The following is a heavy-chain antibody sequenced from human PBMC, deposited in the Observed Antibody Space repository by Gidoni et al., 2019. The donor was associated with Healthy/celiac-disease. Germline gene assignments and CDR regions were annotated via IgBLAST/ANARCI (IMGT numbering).Heavy chain of an antibody. CDR1: GFTFRSYA. V-gene: IGHV3-23*01. J-gene: IGHJ5*02. D-gene: IGHD1-26*01. Sequence: EVQLLESGGGLVQPGGSLRLSCAASGFTFRSYAMSWVRQAPGKGLEWVSAISGSGGSTYYADAVKGRFTISRDNSKNTLYLQMNSLRAEETAVYYCAKITVGATVNWFDPWGQGTLVTVSS. CDR3: AKITVGATVNWFDP. CDR2: ISGSGGST.